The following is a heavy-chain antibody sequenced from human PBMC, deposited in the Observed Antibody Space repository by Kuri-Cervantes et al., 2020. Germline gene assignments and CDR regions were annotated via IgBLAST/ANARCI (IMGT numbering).Heavy chain of an antibody. D-gene: IGHD2/OR15-2a*01. CDR1: GGSISSSSYY. Sequence: ESLKISCIVSGGSISSSSYYWGWIRQPPGKGLEWIGSIYYSGSTYYNPSLKSRVTISVDTSKKQLSLKLSSVTAADTAVYYCARYYALWKACDDWGQGTLVTVSS. CDR3: ARYYALWKACDD. J-gene: IGHJ4*02. CDR2: IYYSGST. V-gene: IGHV4-39*07.